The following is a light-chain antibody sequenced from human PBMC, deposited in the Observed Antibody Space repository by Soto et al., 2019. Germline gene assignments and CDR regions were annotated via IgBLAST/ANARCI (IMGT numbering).Light chain of an antibody. V-gene: IGKV1-39*01. J-gene: IGKJ2*01. CDR3: QPSFTTTWS. CDR2: DTF. CDR1: ESIRNA. Sequence: DIQMTQSPSSLSASLGDRVTITCRPSESIRNALNWFQQRPGKAPRLRIYDTFTLHRGVPSRFSGCVSGTEFTLTITSPQAGDSVIYYCQPSFTTTWSFGQGTQVEI.